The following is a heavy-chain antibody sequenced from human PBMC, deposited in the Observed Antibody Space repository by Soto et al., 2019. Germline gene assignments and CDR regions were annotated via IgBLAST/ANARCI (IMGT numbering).Heavy chain of an antibody. CDR1: GFTFSSYA. D-gene: IGHD5-18*01. CDR3: ARGNAAMASDI. J-gene: IGHJ3*02. Sequence: GGCLRLSCAACGFTFSSYAMHWVRQAPGKGLEWVAVISYDGSNKYYADSVKGRFTISRDNSKNTLYLQMNSLRAEDTAVYYCARGNAAMASDIWGQGTMVTVSS. V-gene: IGHV3-30-3*01. CDR2: ISYDGSNK.